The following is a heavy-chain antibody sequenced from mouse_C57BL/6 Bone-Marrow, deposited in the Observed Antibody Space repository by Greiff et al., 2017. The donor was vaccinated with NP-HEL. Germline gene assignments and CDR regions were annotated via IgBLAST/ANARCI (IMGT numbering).Heavy chain of an antibody. D-gene: IGHD2-5*01. Sequence: EVKVVESGGGLVKPGGSLKLSCAASGFTFSSYAMSWVRQTPEKRLEWVATISDGGSYTYYPDNVKGRVTISRDNAKNNLYLQMSHLKSEDTAMYYCARGYSNLFAYWGQGTLVTVTA. CDR2: ISDGGSYT. CDR1: GFTFSSYA. J-gene: IGHJ3*01. CDR3: ARGYSNLFAY. V-gene: IGHV5-4*03.